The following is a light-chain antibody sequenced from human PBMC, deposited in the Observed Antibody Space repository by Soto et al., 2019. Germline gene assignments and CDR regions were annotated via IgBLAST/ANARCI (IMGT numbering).Light chain of an antibody. V-gene: IGKV3-15*01. CDR1: QSVGSN. CDR3: QQYNNWPPWT. J-gene: IGKJ1*01. CDR2: GAS. Sequence: EIVMTQSPVALSASPGERAALSCRASQSVGSNLIWCQQRPGQAPGLLIYGASTRATGIPARFSGSGSGTEFNFTISSLQSEDFAVYYCQQYNNWPPWTFGQGTKVEIK.